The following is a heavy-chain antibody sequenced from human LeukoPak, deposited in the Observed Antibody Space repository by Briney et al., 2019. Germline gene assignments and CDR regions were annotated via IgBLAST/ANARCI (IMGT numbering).Heavy chain of an antibody. CDR1: GGSISSGDYY. D-gene: IGHD6-6*01. V-gene: IGHV4-30-4*01. CDR3: ARALYSSSLGDYFDY. J-gene: IGHJ4*02. CDR2: IYYSGST. Sequence: SETLSLTCTVSGGSISSGDYYWSWIRQPPGKGLEWIGYIYYSGSTYYNPSLKSRVTISVDTSKNQFSLKLSSVTAADTAVYYCARALYSSSLGDYFDYCCQGTLVTVSS.